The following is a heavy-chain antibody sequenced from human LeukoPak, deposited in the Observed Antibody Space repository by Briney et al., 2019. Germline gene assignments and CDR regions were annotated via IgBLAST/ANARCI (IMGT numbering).Heavy chain of an antibody. CDR3: ARVREFGDDAFDI. V-gene: IGHV4-59*12. CDR2: IYYSGTT. D-gene: IGHD3-10*01. J-gene: IGHJ3*02. Sequence: SETLSLTCTVSGGSISSFYWNWIPLPPGKGLELIGYIYYSGTTNYNPSLKSRVTISVDKSKNQFSLKLSSVTAADTAVYYCARVREFGDDAFDIWGQGTMVTVSS. CDR1: GGSISSFY.